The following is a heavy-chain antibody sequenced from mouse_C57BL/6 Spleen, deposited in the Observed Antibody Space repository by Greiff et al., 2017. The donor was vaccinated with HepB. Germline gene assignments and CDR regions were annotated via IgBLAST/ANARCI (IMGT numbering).Heavy chain of an antibody. Sequence: VQLQQSGPELVKPGASVKISCKASGYSFTGYYMNWVKQSPEKSLEWIGEINPSTGGTTYNQKFKAKATLTVDKSSSTAYMQLKSLTSEDSAVYYYAREGYYPFAYWGQGTLVTVSA. CDR3: AREGYYPFAY. D-gene: IGHD1-1*01. J-gene: IGHJ3*01. CDR2: INPSTGGT. V-gene: IGHV1-42*01. CDR1: GYSFTGYY.